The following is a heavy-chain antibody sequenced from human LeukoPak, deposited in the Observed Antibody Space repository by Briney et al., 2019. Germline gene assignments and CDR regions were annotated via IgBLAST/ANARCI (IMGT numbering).Heavy chain of an antibody. CDR1: GYSISSSNW. CDR2: IYYSGST. CDR3: ARGPPPDFDY. J-gene: IGHJ4*02. Sequence: PSDTLSLTCAVSGYSISSSNWWGWIRQPPGKGLEWIGYIYYSGSTNFNPSLKSRVTMSVDTSKNQFSLKLSSVTAADTAVYYCARGPPPDFDYWGRGTLVTVSS. V-gene: IGHV4-28*03.